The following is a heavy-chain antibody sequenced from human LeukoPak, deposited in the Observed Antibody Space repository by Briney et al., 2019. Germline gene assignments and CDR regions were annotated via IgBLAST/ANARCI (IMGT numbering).Heavy chain of an antibody. J-gene: IGHJ4*02. CDR2: IYYSGST. CDR1: GGSISSYY. D-gene: IGHD6-19*01. V-gene: IGHV4-59*01. Sequence: PSETLSLTCTVSGGSISSYYWSWIRQPPGKGLEWIGYIYYSGSTNYNPSLKSRVTISADTSKNQFSLKLSSVTAADTAVYYCARGPGIPVAGTKGGFDYWGQGTLVTVSS. CDR3: ARGPGIPVAGTKGGFDY.